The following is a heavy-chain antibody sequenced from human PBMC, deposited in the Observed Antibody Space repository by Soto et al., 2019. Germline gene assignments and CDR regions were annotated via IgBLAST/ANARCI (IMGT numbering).Heavy chain of an antibody. V-gene: IGHV3-15*01. J-gene: IGHJ5*02. Sequence: EVQLVESGGGLVKPGGSLRLSCAASGFTFSNAWMSWVRQAPGKGLEWVGRIKSKTDGGTTDYAAPVKGRFTISRDDSKNTLYLQMNSLKSEDTAVYYCTTDGYYDFWSRVSSPKNWFDPWVQGTLVTVSS. D-gene: IGHD3-3*01. CDR1: GFTFSNAW. CDR3: TTDGYYDFWSRVSSPKNWFDP. CDR2: IKSKTDGGTT.